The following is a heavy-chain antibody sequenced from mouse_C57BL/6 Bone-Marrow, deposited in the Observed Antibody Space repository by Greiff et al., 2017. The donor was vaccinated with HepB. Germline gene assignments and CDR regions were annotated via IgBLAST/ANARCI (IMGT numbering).Heavy chain of an antibody. CDR3: ANWDDYYAMDY. CDR1: GFTFSDYG. Sequence: EVKLVESGGGLVKPGGSLKLSCAASGFTFSDYGMHWVRQAPEKGLEWVAYISSGSSTIYYADTVKGRFTISRDNAKNTLFLQMTSLRSEDTAMYYCANWDDYYAMDYWGQGTSVTVSS. V-gene: IGHV5-17*01. D-gene: IGHD4-1*01. J-gene: IGHJ4*01. CDR2: ISSGSSTI.